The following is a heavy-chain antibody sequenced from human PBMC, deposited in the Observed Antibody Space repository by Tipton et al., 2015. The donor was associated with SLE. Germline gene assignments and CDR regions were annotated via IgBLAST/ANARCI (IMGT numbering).Heavy chain of an antibody. D-gene: IGHD5-24*01. Sequence: QLVQSGVEVKKSGEALDISCKTSGYSFTSHWIGWVRQMPGKGLEWMGMIHPGNSDGRYNPSFQGHVTISADRSTNTAFLHWTSLEASDTAMYYCARRFGYNYKDWIEPWGQGTLVTVST. CDR2: IHPGNSDG. CDR3: ARRFGYNYKDWIEP. CDR1: GYSFTSHW. J-gene: IGHJ5*02. V-gene: IGHV5-51*06.